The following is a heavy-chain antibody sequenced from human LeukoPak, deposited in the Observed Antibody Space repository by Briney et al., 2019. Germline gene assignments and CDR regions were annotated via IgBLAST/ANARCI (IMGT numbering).Heavy chain of an antibody. V-gene: IGHV4-59*08. D-gene: IGHD3-9*01. J-gene: IGHJ4*02. CDR2: IYYSGST. CDR1: GGSLSSFH. CDR3: AGHKRYFDWLALDY. Sequence: PSETLSLTWTVSGGSLSSFHWSWIREPPGKGLEWIGYIYYSGSTNYNPSLKSRVTISVDTSKNQFSLKLSSVTAADTAVYYCAGHKRYFDWLALDYWGQGTLVTVSS.